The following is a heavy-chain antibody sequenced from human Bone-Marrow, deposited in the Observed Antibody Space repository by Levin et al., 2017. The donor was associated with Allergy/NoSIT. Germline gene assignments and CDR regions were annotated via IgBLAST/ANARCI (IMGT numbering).Heavy chain of an antibody. CDR2: INGDGSVT. CDR1: GFTFSRYW. Sequence: RAGGSLRLSCAASGFTFSRYWMHWVRQAPGTGLVWLARINGDGSVTNHADSVKGRFTVFRDNARNMVFLQMNSLRVEDTGVYFCAREVEVFGIGAYYWGQGALVTVSS. V-gene: IGHV3-74*01. D-gene: IGHD3-16*01. J-gene: IGHJ4*02. CDR3: AREVEVFGIGAYY.